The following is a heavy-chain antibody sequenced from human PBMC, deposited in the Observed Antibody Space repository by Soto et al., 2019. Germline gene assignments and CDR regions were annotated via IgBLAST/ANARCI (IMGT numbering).Heavy chain of an antibody. Sequence: EVQLVESGGGLVKPGGSLRLSCAASGFTFSSYSMNWVRQAPGKGLEWVSSISSSSSYIYYADSVKGRFTIARDNAKNSLYLQMNSLRAEDTAVYYCARGDDYSGGTCVYWGQGTLVTVSS. CDR2: ISSSSSYI. V-gene: IGHV3-21*01. D-gene: IGHD4-4*01. CDR3: ARGDDYSGGTCVY. CDR1: GFTFSSYS. J-gene: IGHJ4*02.